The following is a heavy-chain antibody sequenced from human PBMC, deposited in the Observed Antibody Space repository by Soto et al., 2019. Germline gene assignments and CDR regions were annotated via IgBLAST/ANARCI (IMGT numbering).Heavy chain of an antibody. D-gene: IGHD2-2*01. Sequence: SETLSLTCAIYGGSFSRYYWSWIRQPPGKGLEWIGEINHSGSTNYNPSLKSRVTISVDTSKNQFSLKVNSVTAADTAVYYCARGRLVPAVNFDYWGLGTLVTVS. CDR3: ARGRLVPAVNFDY. V-gene: IGHV4-34*01. CDR2: INHSGST. CDR1: GGSFSRYY. J-gene: IGHJ4*02.